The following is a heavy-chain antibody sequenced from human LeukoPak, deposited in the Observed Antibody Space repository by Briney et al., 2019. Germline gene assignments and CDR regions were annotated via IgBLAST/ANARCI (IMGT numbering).Heavy chain of an antibody. D-gene: IGHD2-15*01. CDR3: ARSTLVYCSGGSCYSPHEY. CDR1: GGAFSGYY. J-gene: IGHJ4*02. V-gene: IGHV4-34*01. CDR2: INHSGST. Sequence: SETLSLTCAVYGGAFSGYYWRWIRQPPGKGLEWIGEINHSGSTNYNPSLKSRVTISVDTSKNQFSLKLSSVTAADTAVYYCARSTLVYCSGGSCYSPHEYWGQGTLVTVSS.